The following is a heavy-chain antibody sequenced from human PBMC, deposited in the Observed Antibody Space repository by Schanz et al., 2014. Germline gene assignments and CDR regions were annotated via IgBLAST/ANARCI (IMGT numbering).Heavy chain of an antibody. CDR2: ISSDGSKK. D-gene: IGHD2-21*02. V-gene: IGHV3-30*03. J-gene: IGHJ6*03. CDR3: VRPSDSSWYMDV. CDR1: GFNFANHA. Sequence: QVQLVESGGGVVQPERSLRLSCAASGFNFANHAIHWVRQGQGNGLQWVAVISSDGSKKLYADSVKARFTISRDNSKNSVSLQMDSLRPEDTAVYFCVRPSDSSWYMDVWGKGTTVTVSS.